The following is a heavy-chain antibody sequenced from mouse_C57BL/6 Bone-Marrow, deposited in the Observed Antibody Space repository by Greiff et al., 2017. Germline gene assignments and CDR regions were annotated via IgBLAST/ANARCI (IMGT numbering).Heavy chain of an antibody. Sequence: VQLKQSGPVLVKPGASVKMSCKASGYTFTDYYMNWVKQSHGKSLEWIGVINPYNGGTSYNQKFKGKATLTVDKSSSTAYMELNSLTSEDSAVYYWARFGPYYSNYEAYWGQGTLVTVSA. J-gene: IGHJ3*01. CDR1: GYTFTDYY. CDR3: ARFGPYYSNYEAY. CDR2: INPYNGGT. V-gene: IGHV1-19*01. D-gene: IGHD2-5*01.